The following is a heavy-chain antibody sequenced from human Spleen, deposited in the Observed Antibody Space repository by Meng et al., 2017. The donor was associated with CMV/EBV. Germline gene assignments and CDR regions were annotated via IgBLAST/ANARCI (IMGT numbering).Heavy chain of an antibody. J-gene: IGHJ3*02. CDR1: GGSISSGDYY. V-gene: IGHV4-30-4*08. Sequence: SETLSLTCAASGGSISSGDYYWTWIRQPPGKGLECIGYIYDSGTTYYNPSLKSRIIISIDTSKNKFSLKLSSVTAADAAVYYCARATLQPHCSSTRCNMVMVGFDMWGRGTMVTVSS. CDR3: ARATLQPHCSSTRCNMVMVGFDM. CDR2: IYDSGTT. D-gene: IGHD2-2*02.